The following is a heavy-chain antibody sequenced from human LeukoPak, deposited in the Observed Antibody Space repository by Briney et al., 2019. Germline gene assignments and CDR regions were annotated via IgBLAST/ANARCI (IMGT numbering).Heavy chain of an antibody. CDR3: AKEQSPWGAYGSGSNNWFDP. CDR1: GFTFSSYS. D-gene: IGHD3-10*01. J-gene: IGHJ5*02. Sequence: GGSLRLSCAASGFTFSSYSMNWVRQAPGKGLEWVSAISGSGGSTYYADSVKGRFTISRDNSKNTLYLQMNSLRAEDTAVYYCAKEQSPWGAYGSGSNNWFDPWGQGTLVTVSS. V-gene: IGHV3-23*01. CDR2: ISGSGGST.